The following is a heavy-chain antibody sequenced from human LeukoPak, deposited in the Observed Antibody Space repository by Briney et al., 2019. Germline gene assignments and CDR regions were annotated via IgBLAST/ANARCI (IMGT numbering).Heavy chain of an antibody. D-gene: IGHD3-3*01. Sequence: GASVKVSCKASGYTFTSYYMHWVRQAPGQGLEWMGIINPSGGSTSYAQKFQGRVTMTRDMSTSTVYMELSSLRSEDTAVYYCARDRVLRFSSLGDAFDIWGQGTMVTVSS. CDR1: GYTFTSYY. CDR2: INPSGGST. V-gene: IGHV1-46*01. CDR3: ARDRVLRFSSLGDAFDI. J-gene: IGHJ3*02.